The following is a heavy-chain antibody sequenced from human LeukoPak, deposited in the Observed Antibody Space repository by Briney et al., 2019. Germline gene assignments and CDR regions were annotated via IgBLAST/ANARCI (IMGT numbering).Heavy chain of an antibody. V-gene: IGHV3-23*01. CDR2: ISGSGGST. CDR3: AKNDYGGNYYYYYMDV. D-gene: IGHD4-23*01. CDR1: GFTFSSYA. Sequence: GGSLRLSCAASGFTFSSYAMSWVRQAPGKGLEWVSAISGSGGSTYYADSVKGRFTISRDNSKNTLYLQMNSLRAEDTAVYYCAKNDYGGNYYYYYMDVWGKGTTVTVSS. J-gene: IGHJ6*03.